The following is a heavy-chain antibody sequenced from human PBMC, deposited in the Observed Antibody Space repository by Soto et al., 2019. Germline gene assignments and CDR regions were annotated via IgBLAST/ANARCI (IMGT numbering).Heavy chain of an antibody. J-gene: IGHJ6*03. CDR2: ISNDRSNK. D-gene: IGHD2-2*01. V-gene: IGHV3-30-3*01. CDR3: SIEFPLVYCSSTRGYDGFFYYYMDV. CDR1: GFTFSSYA. Sequence: GGSLRLSCAASGFTFSSYAMHWVRQAPGKGLEWVAVISNDRSNKYYEDSVKGRFTISRDNSKNTLYLQMNSLRTEDTAVYYCSIEFPLVYCSSTRGYDGFFYYYMDVWGKGTTVTVSS.